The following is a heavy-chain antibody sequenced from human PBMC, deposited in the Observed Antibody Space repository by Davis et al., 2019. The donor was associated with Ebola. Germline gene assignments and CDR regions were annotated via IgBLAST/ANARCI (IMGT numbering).Heavy chain of an antibody. Sequence: SETLSLTCTVSGGSISSYYWSWIRQPPGKGLEWIGYIYCSGSTNYNPSLKSRVTISVDTSKNQFSLKLSSVTAADTAVYYCARGLTGTILYYYGMDVWGQGTTVTVSS. J-gene: IGHJ6*02. CDR1: GGSISSYY. D-gene: IGHD1-7*01. CDR2: IYCSGST. CDR3: ARGLTGTILYYYGMDV. V-gene: IGHV4-59*01.